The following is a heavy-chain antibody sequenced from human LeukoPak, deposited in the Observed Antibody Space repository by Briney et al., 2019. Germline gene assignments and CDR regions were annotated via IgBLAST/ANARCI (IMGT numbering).Heavy chain of an antibody. D-gene: IGHD3-10*01. V-gene: IGHV3-21*06. CDR2: VSNSGDYI. CDR3: ARVLHPPAPEFDY. CDR1: GFSFSSYR. J-gene: IGHJ4*02. Sequence: GGSLRLSCAASGFSFSSYRMNWVRQAPGKGLEWVSSVSNSGDYIHYADSVKGRFTISRDNSKNSLYLQMNSLRAEDTAVYYCARVLHPPAPEFDYWGQGTLVTVSS.